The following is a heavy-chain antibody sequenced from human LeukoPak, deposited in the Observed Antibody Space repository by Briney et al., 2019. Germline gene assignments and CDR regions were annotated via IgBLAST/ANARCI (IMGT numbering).Heavy chain of an antibody. CDR3: ATGDPITMVRGVIGRYAFDI. D-gene: IGHD3-10*01. J-gene: IGHJ3*02. Sequence: ASVKVSCKVSGYTLTKLSMHWVRQAPGKGLEWMGGFDPEDGETIYAQKFQGRVTMTEDTSTDTAYMELSSLRSEDTAVYYCATGDPITMVRGVIGRYAFDIWGQGTMVTVSS. V-gene: IGHV1-24*01. CDR2: FDPEDGET. CDR1: GYTLTKLS.